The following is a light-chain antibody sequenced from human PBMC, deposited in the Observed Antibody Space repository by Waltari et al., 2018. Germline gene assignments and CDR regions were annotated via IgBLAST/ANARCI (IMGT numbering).Light chain of an antibody. Sequence: QSVLTQPPSVSGAPGQRVTISCTGSSANIGAGYDVHWYQQIPGTAPKLLIFFNSRRPSGVPDRFSGSRSGTSASLAITGLRAEDEADYYCQSYDSSLNGRVFGGGTKVTVL. J-gene: IGLJ3*02. CDR1: SANIGAGYD. CDR3: QSYDSSLNGRV. CDR2: FNS. V-gene: IGLV1-40*01.